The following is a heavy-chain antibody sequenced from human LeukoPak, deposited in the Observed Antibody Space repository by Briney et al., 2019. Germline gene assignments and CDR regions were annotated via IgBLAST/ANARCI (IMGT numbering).Heavy chain of an antibody. D-gene: IGHD2-2*01. V-gene: IGHV1-2*02. Sequence: ASVRVSCTASGYTFTGYNIHWVRQAPGQGPEWMGWNSPDSGGTYYAQTLQGRLTITRDTSTNTAYMEMSSLTSDDTAVYYCARVRTLQWVHDAFGVWGEGTMVTVSS. CDR1: GYTFTGYN. J-gene: IGHJ3*01. CDR2: NSPDSGGT. CDR3: ARVRTLQWVHDAFGV.